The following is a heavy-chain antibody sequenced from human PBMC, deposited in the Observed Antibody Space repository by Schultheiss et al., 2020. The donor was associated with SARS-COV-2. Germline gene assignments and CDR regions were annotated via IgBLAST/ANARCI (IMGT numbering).Heavy chain of an antibody. CDR2: INPNGGNT. CDR1: GYIFTNYY. J-gene: IGHJ5*02. Sequence: ASVKVSCKASGYIFTNYYIHWVRQAPGQGLEWMGIINPNGGNTSYAQKFQGRVTMTRDTSTTTVYMELSRLRSDDTAVYYCARDRIATGTTLFWFDPWGQGTLVTVSS. D-gene: IGHD1-7*01. CDR3: ARDRIATGTTLFWFDP. V-gene: IGHV1-46*01.